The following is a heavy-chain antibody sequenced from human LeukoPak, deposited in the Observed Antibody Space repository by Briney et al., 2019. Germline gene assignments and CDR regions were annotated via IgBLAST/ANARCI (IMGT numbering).Heavy chain of an antibody. Sequence: GGSLRLSCAASGFTFSSYGMHWVRQAPGKGLEWVAVIWYDGSNKYYAGSVKGRFTISRDNAKNTLYLQMNSLRAEDTAVYYCARGGMDYYDSSGYYAKYFDYWGQGTLVTVSS. CDR2: IWYDGSNK. D-gene: IGHD3-22*01. CDR3: ARGGMDYYDSSGYYAKYFDY. J-gene: IGHJ4*02. V-gene: IGHV3-33*01. CDR1: GFTFSSYG.